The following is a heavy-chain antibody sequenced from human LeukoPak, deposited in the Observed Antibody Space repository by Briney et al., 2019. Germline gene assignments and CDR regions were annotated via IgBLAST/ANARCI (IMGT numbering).Heavy chain of an antibody. V-gene: IGHV6-1*01. CDR2: TYYRSKWFT. CDR1: GDSVSSNSAA. CDR3: ARDRRGHTDLDY. J-gene: IGHJ4*02. Sequence: SQTLSLTCAISGDSVSSNSAAWSWIRQSPSRGLEWLGRTYYRSKWFTNYAISVKSRITINPDTSKNQFTLQLNSVTPDDTAVYYCARDRRGHTDLDYWGQGTLVTVSS. D-gene: IGHD3-10*01.